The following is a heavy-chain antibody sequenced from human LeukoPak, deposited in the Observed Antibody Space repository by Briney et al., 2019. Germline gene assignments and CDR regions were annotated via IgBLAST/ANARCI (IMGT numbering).Heavy chain of an antibody. V-gene: IGHV3-23*01. J-gene: IGHJ3*02. Sequence: GGSLRLSCAASGFTFNPYAMSWVRQAPGKGLEWVASIGGVGDRTYYADSVKGRFTISRDNSKNTLHLQMNSLRAEDTAVYYCARGSLTDAFDIWGQGTMVTVSS. CDR2: IGGVGDRT. CDR1: GFTFNPYA. CDR3: ARGSLTDAFDI.